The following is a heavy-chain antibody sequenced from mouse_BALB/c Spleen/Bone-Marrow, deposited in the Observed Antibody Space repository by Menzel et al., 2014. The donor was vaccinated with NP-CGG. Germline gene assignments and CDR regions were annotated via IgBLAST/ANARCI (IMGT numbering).Heavy chain of an antibody. J-gene: IGHJ3*01. CDR2: INPSNGRT. V-gene: IGHV1S81*02. D-gene: IGHD2-14*01. CDR1: GYTFTSYW. CDR3: ARGGRYDERTWFAY. Sequence: VQVVESGAELVKPGASVELSCKASGYTFTSYWMHWVKQRPGQGLEWIGEINPSNGRTNYNEKFKSKATLTVDKSSSTAYMQLSSLTSEDSAVYYCARGGRYDERTWFAYWGQGTLVTVSA.